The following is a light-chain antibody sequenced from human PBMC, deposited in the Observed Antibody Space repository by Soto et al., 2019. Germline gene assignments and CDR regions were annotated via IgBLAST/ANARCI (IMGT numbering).Light chain of an antibody. J-gene: IGKJ2*02. CDR1: QDITHF. CDR2: HAS. Sequence: DIHMSQSPSYLFTSVGDRVTITCQASQDITHFLNCYQQKPWKAPKLLIYHASNLQTGVASRFSGSGSETYFSLTISTFQPDDDATYYCPQCDSIPGTFGQGTKLEI. V-gene: IGKV1-33*01. CDR3: PQCDSIPGT.